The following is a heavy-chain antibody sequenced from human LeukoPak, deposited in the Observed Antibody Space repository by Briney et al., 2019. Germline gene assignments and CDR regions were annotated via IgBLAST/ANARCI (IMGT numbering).Heavy chain of an antibody. CDR2: IYYSGST. Sequence: SETLSLTCTVSGGSISSSSYYWGWIRQPPGKGLEWIGSIYYSGSTYYNPSLKSRVTISVDTSKNQFSLKLSSVTAADTAVYYCARDVTARPPRFDPWGQGTLVTVSS. J-gene: IGHJ5*02. CDR3: ARDVTARPPRFDP. CDR1: GGSISSSSYY. D-gene: IGHD6-6*01. V-gene: IGHV4-39*07.